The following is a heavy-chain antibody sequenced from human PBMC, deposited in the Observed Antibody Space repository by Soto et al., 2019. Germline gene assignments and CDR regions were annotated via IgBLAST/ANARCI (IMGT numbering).Heavy chain of an antibody. Sequence: ASVKVSCKASGYTFTSYGISWVRQAPGQGLEWMGWISAYNGNTNYAQKLRGRVTMTTDTSTSTAYMELRSLRSDDTAVYYCARDMVVVAATRRFGAASDIWGQGTMVTVSS. J-gene: IGHJ3*02. V-gene: IGHV1-18*01. CDR2: ISAYNGNT. CDR3: ARDMVVVAATRRFGAASDI. D-gene: IGHD2-15*01. CDR1: GYTFTSYG.